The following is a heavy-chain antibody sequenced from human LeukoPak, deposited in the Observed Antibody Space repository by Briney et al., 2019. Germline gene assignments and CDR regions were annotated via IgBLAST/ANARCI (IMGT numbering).Heavy chain of an antibody. J-gene: IGHJ4*02. CDR3: AKEGLWYSSGWYSRYFDY. Sequence: GRSLRLSCAASGFTFSSYGMHWVRQAPGKGLEWVAVISYDGSNKYYADSVKGRFTISRDNSKNTLYLQMNSLRAEDTAVYYCAKEGLWYSSGWYSRYFDYWGQGTLVTVFS. V-gene: IGHV3-30*18. D-gene: IGHD6-19*01. CDR1: GFTFSSYG. CDR2: ISYDGSNK.